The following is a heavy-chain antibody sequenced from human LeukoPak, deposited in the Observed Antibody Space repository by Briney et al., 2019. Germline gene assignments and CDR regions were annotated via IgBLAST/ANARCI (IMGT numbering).Heavy chain of an antibody. V-gene: IGHV1-18*01. D-gene: IGHD1/OR15-1a*01. CDR3: ARDSRGIGTAGTKQRLNWFDP. Sequence: ASVKVSCKASGYTFTSYGISWVRQAPGQGLEGMGWISAYNGNTNYAQKLQGRVTMTTDTSTSTAYMELRSLRSDDTAVYYCARDSRGIGTAGTKQRLNWFDPWGQGTLVTVSS. J-gene: IGHJ5*02. CDR1: GYTFTSYG. CDR2: ISAYNGNT.